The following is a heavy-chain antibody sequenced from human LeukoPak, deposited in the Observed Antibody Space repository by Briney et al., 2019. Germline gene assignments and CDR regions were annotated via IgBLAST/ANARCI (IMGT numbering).Heavy chain of an antibody. Sequence: SETLSLTCTVSGGSISSYYWSWIRQPPGKGLEWIGYIYYSGSTNYNPSLKSRVTISVETSKNQFSLKLSSVTAADTAVYYCARISTYGDYALWYYGMDVWGQGTTVTVSS. V-gene: IGHV4-59*08. CDR2: IYYSGST. D-gene: IGHD4-17*01. J-gene: IGHJ6*02. CDR1: GGSISSYY. CDR3: ARISTYGDYALWYYGMDV.